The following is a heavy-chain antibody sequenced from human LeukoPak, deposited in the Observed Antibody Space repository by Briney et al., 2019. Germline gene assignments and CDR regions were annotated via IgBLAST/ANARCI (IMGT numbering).Heavy chain of an antibody. D-gene: IGHD3-22*01. Sequence: SVKVSCKASGGTFSSYAISWVRQAPGQGLEWMGGIIPIFGTANYAQKFQGRVTITADESTSTAYTELSSLRSEDTAVYYCARGFSDSSGYYFDYFDYWGQGTLVTVSS. CDR1: GGTFSSYA. V-gene: IGHV1-69*01. J-gene: IGHJ4*02. CDR3: ARGFSDSSGYYFDYFDY. CDR2: IIPIFGTA.